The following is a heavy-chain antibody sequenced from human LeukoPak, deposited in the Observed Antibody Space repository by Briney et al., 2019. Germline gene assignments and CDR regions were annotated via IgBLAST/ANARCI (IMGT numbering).Heavy chain of an antibody. D-gene: IGHD3-10*01. V-gene: IGHV4-39*07. Sequence: SETLSLTCTVSGGSISSSSYYWGWIRQPPGKGLEWIGYIYYSGRTYYNPSLKSRVTISVDTSKNQFSLKLSSVTAADTAVYYCARVSIGSGSYYPQRYYFDYWGQGTLVTVSS. CDR2: IYYSGRT. CDR1: GGSISSSSYY. J-gene: IGHJ4*02. CDR3: ARVSIGSGSYYPQRYYFDY.